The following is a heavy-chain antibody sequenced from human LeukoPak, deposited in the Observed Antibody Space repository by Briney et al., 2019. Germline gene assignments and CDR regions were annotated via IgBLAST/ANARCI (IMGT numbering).Heavy chain of an antibody. V-gene: IGHV3-11*01. Sequence: GGSLRLSCESSGFTFSDYYMSWIRQAPGKGLEWISYISSSSSIFYADSVKGRFTISRDNARNSLYLQMNNLRAEDAAVYYCARDRTVMIGHNFDFWGQGILVTVSS. CDR1: GFTFSDYY. J-gene: IGHJ4*02. D-gene: IGHD3-22*01. CDR2: ISSSSSI. CDR3: ARDRTVMIGHNFDF.